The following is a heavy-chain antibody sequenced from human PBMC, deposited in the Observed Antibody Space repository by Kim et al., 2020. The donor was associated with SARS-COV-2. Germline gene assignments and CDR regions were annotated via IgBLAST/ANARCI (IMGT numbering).Heavy chain of an antibody. CDR2: IYYSGST. J-gene: IGHJ5*02. Sequence: SETLSLTCTVSGGSISSYYWSWIRQPPGKGLEWIGYIYYSGSTNYNPSLKSRVTLSVDTSKNQFSLKLSSVTAADTAVYDCARDERDSSGRANWFDPWGQGTLVTVSS. CDR3: ARDERDSSGRANWFDP. D-gene: IGHD6-19*01. V-gene: IGHV4-59*13. CDR1: GGSISSYY.